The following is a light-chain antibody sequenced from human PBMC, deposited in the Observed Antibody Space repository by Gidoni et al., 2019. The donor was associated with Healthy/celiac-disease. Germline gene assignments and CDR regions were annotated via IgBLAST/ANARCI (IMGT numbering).Light chain of an antibody. CDR3: QQYYSTPPA. V-gene: IGKV4-1*01. CDR2: WAS. J-gene: IGKJ4*01. Sequence: DIVMTQSPASLAVSLGERATINCKSSQSVLYSSNNKNYLAWYQQKPGQPPKLLIYWASTRESGVPDRFSGGGSGTDFTLTISSLQAEDVAVYYCQQYYSTPPAFXGXTKVEIK. CDR1: QSVLYSSNNKNY.